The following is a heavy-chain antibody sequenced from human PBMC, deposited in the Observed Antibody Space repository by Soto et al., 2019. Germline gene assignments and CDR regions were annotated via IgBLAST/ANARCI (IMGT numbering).Heavy chain of an antibody. CDR3: ARDKGYCSSTSCSGAGYMDV. Sequence: GGSLRLSCAASGFTFSSYGMHWVRQAPGKGLEWVAVIWYDGSNKYYADSVKGRFTISRDNSKNTLYLQMNSLRAEDTAVYYCARDKGYCSSTSCSGAGYMDVWGKGTTVTVSS. CDR2: IWYDGSNK. V-gene: IGHV3-33*01. CDR1: GFTFSSYG. J-gene: IGHJ6*03. D-gene: IGHD2-2*01.